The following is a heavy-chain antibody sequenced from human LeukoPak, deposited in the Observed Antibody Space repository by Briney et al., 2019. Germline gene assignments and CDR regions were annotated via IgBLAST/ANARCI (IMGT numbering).Heavy chain of an antibody. CDR1: GGSISSYY. Sequence: SETLSLTCTVSGGSISSYYWSWIRQPPGKGLEWIGYIYYSGSTNYNPSLKSRVTISVDTSKNQFSLKLSSVTAADTAVYYCARETYYYDSSGYYFDYWGQGTLVTVSS. V-gene: IGHV4-59*12. D-gene: IGHD3-22*01. CDR2: IYYSGST. CDR3: ARETYYYDSSGYYFDY. J-gene: IGHJ4*02.